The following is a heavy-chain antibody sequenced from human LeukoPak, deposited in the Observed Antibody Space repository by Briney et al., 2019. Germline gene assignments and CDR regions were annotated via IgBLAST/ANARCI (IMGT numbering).Heavy chain of an antibody. CDR1: GFTFNNYA. Sequence: AGGSLRLSCAGSGFTFNNYAMSWVRQAPRKGLEWVSAISGGGGTTYYADSVKGRFTISRDNSKDTLYLQMSGLRAEDTAVYFCAKDSPWYDSSTYYYFDYWGQGTLVTVSS. CDR3: AKDSPWYDSSTYYYFDY. D-gene: IGHD3-22*01. J-gene: IGHJ4*02. CDR2: ISGGGGTT. V-gene: IGHV3-23*01.